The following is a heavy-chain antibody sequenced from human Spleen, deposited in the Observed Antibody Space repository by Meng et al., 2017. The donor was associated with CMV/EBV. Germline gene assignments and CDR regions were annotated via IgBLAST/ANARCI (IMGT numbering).Heavy chain of an antibody. D-gene: IGHD3-10*01. CDR1: GSY. V-gene: IGHV4-34*01. CDR2: INHSGDT. CDR3: ARGRITMVRGLIVSGRNWFDP. Sequence: GSYLRWIRQPPGKGLEWIGEINHSGDTKYNPSLKSRVTISVDTSKNQFSLKLKSVTAADTAVYYCARGRITMVRGLIVSGRNWFDPWGQGTLVTVSS. J-gene: IGHJ5*02.